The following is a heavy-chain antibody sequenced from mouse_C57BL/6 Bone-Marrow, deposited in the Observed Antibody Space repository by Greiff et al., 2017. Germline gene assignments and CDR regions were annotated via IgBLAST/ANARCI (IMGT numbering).Heavy chain of an antibody. D-gene: IGHD2-10*02. Sequence: QVQLQQPGTELVKPGASVKLSCKASGYTFTSYWMNWVKQSPGQGLEWVGNISPSSGGTNYNEKVKSKATLTVDKSSSTAYMQLSSLTSEDTACYYGAEYPYYDYSGQGTTLTVSS. CDR1: GYTFTSYW. V-gene: IGHV1-53*01. J-gene: IGHJ2*01. CDR2: ISPSSGGT. CDR3: AEYPYYDY.